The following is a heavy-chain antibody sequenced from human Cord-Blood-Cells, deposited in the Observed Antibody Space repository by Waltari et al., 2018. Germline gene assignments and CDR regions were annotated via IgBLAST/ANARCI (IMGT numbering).Heavy chain of an antibody. CDR1: GYTFTGYY. D-gene: IGHD5-12*01. J-gene: IGHJ5*02. CDR2: MNPKSGGT. CDR3: ARDSGYWFDP. V-gene: IGHV1-2*02. Sequence: QVQLVQSGAEVKKPGASVKVSCKASGYTFTGYYMHWVRQAPGQGLEWMGWMNPKSGGTNDAQKVQGRVTMTRDTSIGTADMERSRLRSDDTAVYYCARDSGYWFDPWGQGTLVTVSS.